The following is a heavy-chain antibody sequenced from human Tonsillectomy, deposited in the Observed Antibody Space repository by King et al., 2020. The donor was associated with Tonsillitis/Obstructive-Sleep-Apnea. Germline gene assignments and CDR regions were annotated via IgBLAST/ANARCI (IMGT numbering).Heavy chain of an antibody. D-gene: IGHD6-19*01. CDR2: ISAYNGNK. CDR1: GYTFNSYG. V-gene: IGHV1-18*01. Sequence: QLVQSGAEVKKPGASVKVSCKASGYTFNSYGISWVRQAPGQGLEWMGWISAYNGNKDYEQKLQGRVTMTTDTSTSTAYMEPRRLRSDDTAVYYCARGSSGWYKAFDIWGQGTMVTVSS. J-gene: IGHJ3*02. CDR3: ARGSSGWYKAFDI.